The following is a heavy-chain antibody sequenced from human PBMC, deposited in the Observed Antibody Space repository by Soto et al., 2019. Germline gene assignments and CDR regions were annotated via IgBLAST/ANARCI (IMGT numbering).Heavy chain of an antibody. V-gene: IGHV5-51*01. J-gene: IGHJ4*02. CDR2: IFPADSET. CDR1: GYTFGSYW. Sequence: GESLKISCKASGYTFGSYWIAWVRQMPGKGLEWMGIIFPADSETRYSPSFRGQVTIPVDKSMNTAYLQWTSLKASDTAVYFCARGTPYDFWGQGTLVTVSS. CDR3: ARGTPYDF.